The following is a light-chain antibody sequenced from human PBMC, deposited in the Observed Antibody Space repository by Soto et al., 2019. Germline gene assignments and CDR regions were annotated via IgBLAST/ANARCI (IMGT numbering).Light chain of an antibody. CDR3: ISWTTSTTMI. V-gene: IGLV2-14*03. J-gene: IGLJ2*01. CDR1: RSDIGAYNF. CDR2: DVN. Sequence: QSVLTQPASVSGSPGQSITISCTGTRSDIGAYNFVSWYQQHPGEVPKLILYDVNVRPSGVSNRFSGSKSGNTASLTISGLQAEDEADYYCISWTTSTTMIFGGGTKVTVL.